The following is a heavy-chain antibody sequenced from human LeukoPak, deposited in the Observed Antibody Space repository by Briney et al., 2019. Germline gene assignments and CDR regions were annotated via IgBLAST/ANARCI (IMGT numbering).Heavy chain of an antibody. Sequence: PSETLSLTCTVSGGSISSSSYYWGWIRQPPGKGLEWIGSIYYSGSTYYDPSLKSRVTISVDTSKNQFSLKLSSVTAADTAVYYCAREGFGSGDAFDIWGQGTMVTVSS. V-gene: IGHV4-39*07. CDR1: GGSISSSSYY. CDR2: IYYSGST. D-gene: IGHD2-15*01. J-gene: IGHJ3*02. CDR3: AREGFGSGDAFDI.